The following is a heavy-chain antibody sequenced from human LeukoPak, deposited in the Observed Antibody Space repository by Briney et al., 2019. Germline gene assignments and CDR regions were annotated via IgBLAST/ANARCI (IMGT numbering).Heavy chain of an antibody. CDR3: ARGENTVGATDFDY. Sequence: SETLSLTCAVSGASISTYYWNWIRQSPGKGLEWIACIHYSGSTNYNPSLKSRITISLDTSKNQYSLKLSSVTAADTAVYYCARGENTVGATDFDYWGQGTLVTVSS. J-gene: IGHJ4*02. CDR2: IHYSGST. D-gene: IGHD1-26*01. CDR1: GASISTYY. V-gene: IGHV4-59*01.